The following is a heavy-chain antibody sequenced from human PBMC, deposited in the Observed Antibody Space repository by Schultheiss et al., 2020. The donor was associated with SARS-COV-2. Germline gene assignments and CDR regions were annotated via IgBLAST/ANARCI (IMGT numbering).Heavy chain of an antibody. CDR1: GYSISSGYY. J-gene: IGHJ4*02. V-gene: IGHV4-38-2*01. CDR3: ARGVVAGVDY. D-gene: IGHD2-15*01. CDR2: IYYSGST. Sequence: SETLSLTCAVSGYSISSGYYWGWIRQPPGKGLEWIGYIYYSGSTNYNPSLKSRVTISVDTSKNQFSLKLSSVTAADTAVYYCARGVVAGVDYWGQGTLVTVSS.